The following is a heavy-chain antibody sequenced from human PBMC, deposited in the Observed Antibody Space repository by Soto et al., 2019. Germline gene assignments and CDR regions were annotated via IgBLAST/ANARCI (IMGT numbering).Heavy chain of an antibody. CDR1: GFTFDDYA. J-gene: IGHJ4*02. D-gene: IGHD6-19*01. V-gene: IGHV3-9*01. Sequence: EVQLVESGGGLVQPGRSLRLSCAASGFTFDDYAMHWVRQAPGKGLEWVSGISWNSGSIGYADSVKGRFTISRDNAKNSLYLQMNSLRAEDTALYYCAKDRGLALSFYFDYWGQETLVTVSS. CDR2: ISWNSGSI. CDR3: AKDRGLALSFYFDY.